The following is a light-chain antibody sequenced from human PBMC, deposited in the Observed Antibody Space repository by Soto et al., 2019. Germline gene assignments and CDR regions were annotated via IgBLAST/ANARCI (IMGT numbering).Light chain of an antibody. J-gene: IGKJ1*01. V-gene: IGKV1-5*01. Sequence: DIQMTQSPSTLSATVGDRVTITCRASQSLNNWLAWYQQKPGQAPKLLIYDASSLESGVPSRFSGSGSGTEFTLTISSLQPDDFATYFCQQYSSYPWTFGQGTKVE. CDR3: QQYSSYPWT. CDR1: QSLNNW. CDR2: DAS.